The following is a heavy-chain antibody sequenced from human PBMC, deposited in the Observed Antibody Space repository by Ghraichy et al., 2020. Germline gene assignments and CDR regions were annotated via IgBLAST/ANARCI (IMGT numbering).Heavy chain of an antibody. J-gene: IGHJ5*02. V-gene: IGHV3-23*01. Sequence: GGSLRLSCAASGFTFSSYAMSWVRQAPGKGLEWVSAISGSGGSTYYADSVKGRFTISRDNSKNTLYLQMNSLRAEDTAVYYCAKGSIAVAGTGNWFDPWGQGTLVTVSS. CDR2: ISGSGGST. D-gene: IGHD6-19*01. CDR3: AKGSIAVAGTGNWFDP. CDR1: GFTFSSYA.